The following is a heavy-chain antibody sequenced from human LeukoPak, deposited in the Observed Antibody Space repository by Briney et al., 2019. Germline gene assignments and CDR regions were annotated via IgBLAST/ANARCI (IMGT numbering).Heavy chain of an antibody. CDR1: GGTFSSYA. CDR3: ASYGDYAGYFDY. CDR2: IIPILGIT. V-gene: IGHV1-69*04. D-gene: IGHD4-17*01. Sequence: GASVKVSCKASGGTFSSYAISWVRQAPGQGLEWMGRIIPILGITNYAQKFQGRVTITADKSTSTAYMELSSLRSEDTAVYYCASYGDYAGYFDYWGQGTLVTVSS. J-gene: IGHJ4*02.